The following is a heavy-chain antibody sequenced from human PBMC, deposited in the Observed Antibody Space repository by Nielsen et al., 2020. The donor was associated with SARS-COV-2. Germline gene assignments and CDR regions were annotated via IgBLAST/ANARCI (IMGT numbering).Heavy chain of an antibody. V-gene: IGHV1-18*01. D-gene: IGHD3-10*01. CDR3: ARDFGSDYYGSGSYYSDPNWFDP. Sequence: WVRQAPGQGLEWMGWISAYNGNTNYAQKLQGRVTMTTDTSTSTAYMELRSLRSDDTAVYYCARDFGSDYYGSGSYYSDPNWFDPWGQGTLVTVSS. J-gene: IGHJ5*02. CDR2: ISAYNGNT.